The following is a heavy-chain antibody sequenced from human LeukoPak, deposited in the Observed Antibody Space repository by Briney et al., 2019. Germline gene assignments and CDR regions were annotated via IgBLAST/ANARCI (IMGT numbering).Heavy chain of an antibody. Sequence: PGGSLRLSCAASGFTFGNYAMSWVRQAPGKGLEWVSSISGSGDSTYYADSVKGRFTLSRDNSKGTLYLQMNNLRAEDTAVYYCASSGFCSGGSCSLRYWYFDLWGRGTLVTVSP. CDR1: GFTFGNYA. CDR2: ISGSGDST. V-gene: IGHV3-23*01. J-gene: IGHJ2*01. CDR3: ASSGFCSGGSCSLRYWYFDL. D-gene: IGHD2-15*01.